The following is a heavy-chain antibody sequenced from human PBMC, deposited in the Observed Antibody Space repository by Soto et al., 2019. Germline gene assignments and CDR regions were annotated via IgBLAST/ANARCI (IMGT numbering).Heavy chain of an antibody. CDR3: ARASCTNGVCYYYYYGMDV. CDR2: ISSSSSYI. V-gene: IGHV3-21*01. Sequence: PGGSLRLSCAASGFTFSSYAMSWVRQAPGKGLEWVSSISSSSSYIYYADSVKGRFTISRDNAKNSLYLQMNSLRAEDTAVYYCARASCTNGVCYYYYYGMDVWGQGTTVTVSS. J-gene: IGHJ6*02. CDR1: GFTFSSYA. D-gene: IGHD2-8*01.